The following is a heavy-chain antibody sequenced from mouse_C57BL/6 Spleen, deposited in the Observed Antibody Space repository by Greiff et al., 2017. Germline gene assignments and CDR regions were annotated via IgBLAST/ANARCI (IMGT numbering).Heavy chain of an antibody. J-gene: IGHJ3*01. D-gene: IGHD2-3*01. CDR2: ICRGGST. CDR1: GFSLTSYG. CDR3: ARNRYELELAY. V-gene: IGHV2-2*01. Sequence: QVQLQQPGPGLVQPSQCLSISCTVSGFSLTSYGVHWVRQSPGKGLEWLGVICRGGSTAYNAAFISSLRISKDNTKSQVFFKMNSLQADDTAIYYCARNRYELELAYWGQGTLVTVSA.